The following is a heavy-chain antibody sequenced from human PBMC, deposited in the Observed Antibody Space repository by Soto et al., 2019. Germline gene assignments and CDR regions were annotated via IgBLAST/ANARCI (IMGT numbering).Heavy chain of an antibody. CDR2: ILNDGTTT. J-gene: IGHJ4*02. CDR1: GFTFSGQW. D-gene: IGHD5-18*01. Sequence: EVQLVESGGGLVQPGGSLRLSCTAPGFTFSGQWLHWVRQAPGKGRMWISRILNDGTTTNYADSVKGRFTVSRDNAKKTMSLQMNNLRAEDTAVYYCATWRGGYTYGLDHWGQGTPVTVSS. CDR3: ATWRGGYTYGLDH. V-gene: IGHV3-74*01.